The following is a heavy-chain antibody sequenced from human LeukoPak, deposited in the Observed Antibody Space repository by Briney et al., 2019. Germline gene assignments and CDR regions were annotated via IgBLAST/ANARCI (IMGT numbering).Heavy chain of an antibody. V-gene: IGHV5-51*01. CDR1: GYSFTSYW. D-gene: IGHD4-23*01. CDR2: IHPGDYDT. J-gene: IGHJ5*02. CDR3: ARWYLRVFTRFRWNVPNTDYNWFDP. Sequence: GESLKISCKGSGYSFTSYWFGWVRQMPGKGLEWMGIIHPGDYDTSYSPFFQGQVTISADKSISTAYLQWSHLKARDTAMYYCARWYLRVFTRFRWNVPNTDYNWFDPWGQGTLVTVSS.